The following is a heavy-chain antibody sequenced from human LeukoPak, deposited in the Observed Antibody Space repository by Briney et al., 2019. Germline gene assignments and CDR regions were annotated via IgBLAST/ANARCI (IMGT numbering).Heavy chain of an antibody. Sequence: SVTVSCKASGGTFSSYAISWVRQAPGQGLAWMGRIIPILGIANYAQKFQGRVTITADKSTSTAYMELRSLTSEDTAVYYCADMVRGVIFYWGQGTLVTVSS. CDR2: IIPILGIA. CDR1: GGTFSSYA. V-gene: IGHV1-69*04. CDR3: ADMVRGVIFY. D-gene: IGHD3-10*01. J-gene: IGHJ4*02.